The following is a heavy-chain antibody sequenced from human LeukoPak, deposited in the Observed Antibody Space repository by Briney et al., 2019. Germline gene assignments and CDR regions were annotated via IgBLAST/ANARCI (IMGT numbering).Heavy chain of an antibody. CDR1: GYTFTGYY. V-gene: IGHV1-2*06. J-gene: IGHJ6*02. CDR3: ARALLAYCGGDCYYYYGMDV. Sequence: ASVTVSCKASGYTFTGYYMHWVRQAPGQGLEWMGRINPNSGGTNYAQKFQGRVTMTRDTSISTAYMELSRLRSDDTAVYYCARALLAYCGGDCYYYYGMDVWGQGTTVTVSS. CDR2: INPNSGGT. D-gene: IGHD2-21*02.